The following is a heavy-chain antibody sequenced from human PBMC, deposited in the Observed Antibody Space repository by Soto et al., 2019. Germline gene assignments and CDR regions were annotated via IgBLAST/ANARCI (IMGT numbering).Heavy chain of an antibody. J-gene: IGHJ4*02. D-gene: IGHD3-22*01. CDR2: ISGSGGST. Sequence: EVQLLESGGGLVQPGGSLRLSCAASGFTFSSYAMSWVRQAPGKGLEWVSAISGSGGSTYYADSVKGRFTISRDNSKNTLYLQMNSMRAEDTAVYYCAKGSGDSSGYYCGGFDYWGQGTLVTVSS. CDR1: GFTFSSYA. V-gene: IGHV3-23*01. CDR3: AKGSGDSSGYYCGGFDY.